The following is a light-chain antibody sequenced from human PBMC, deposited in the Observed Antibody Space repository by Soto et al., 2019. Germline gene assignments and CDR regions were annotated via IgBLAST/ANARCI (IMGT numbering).Light chain of an antibody. CDR3: QQYNNRPPWT. CDR1: QSVNSN. Sequence: EIVMTQSPATLSVSPGERATLSCRASQSVNSNLAWYQHKPGQPPRLLIYGASTRASGIPARFSGSGSGTGFTLTISSLQSEDFAVYYCQQYNNRPPWTFGQGTKVEVK. V-gene: IGKV3-15*01. CDR2: GAS. J-gene: IGKJ1*01.